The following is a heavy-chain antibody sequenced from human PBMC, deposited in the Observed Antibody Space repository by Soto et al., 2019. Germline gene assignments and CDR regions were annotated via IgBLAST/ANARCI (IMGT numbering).Heavy chain of an antibody. Sequence: QVPLVESGGGVVQPGRSLRLSCAASGFTFSSYGMHWVRQAPGKGLEWVAVISYDGSNKYYADSVKGRFTISRDNSKNTLYLQMNSLRAEDTAVYYCAKAPLGYYGMDVWGQGTTVTVSS. V-gene: IGHV3-30*18. CDR2: ISYDGSNK. CDR1: GFTFSSYG. J-gene: IGHJ6*02. CDR3: AKAPLGYYGMDV.